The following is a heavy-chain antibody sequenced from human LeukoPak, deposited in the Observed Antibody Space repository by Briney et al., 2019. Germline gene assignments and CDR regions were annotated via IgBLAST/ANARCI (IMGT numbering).Heavy chain of an antibody. CDR1: GGSFSGYY. V-gene: IGHV4-34*01. J-gene: IGHJ5*02. CDR2: INHSGST. CDR3: ATTPGYSRFDP. Sequence: PSETLSLTCAVYGGSFSGYYWGWIRQPPGKGLEWIGEINHSGSTNYNPSLKSRVTISVDTSKNQFSLKLSSVTAADTAVYYCATTPGYSRFDPWGQGTLVTVSS. D-gene: IGHD6-13*01.